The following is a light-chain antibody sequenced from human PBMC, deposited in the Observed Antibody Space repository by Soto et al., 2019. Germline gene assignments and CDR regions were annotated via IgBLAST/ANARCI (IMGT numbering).Light chain of an antibody. V-gene: IGLV2-14*01. CDR2: GVT. Sequence: QSALTQPASVSGSPGQSITISCTGTSSDVGGYNYVSWYQQHPGIAPKLLIYGVTNRPSGVSTRFSGSKSGNTAFLTISGLQAEDEADYHCSSYTSASTLLYLFGTGTKLTVL. CDR3: SSYTSASTLLYL. J-gene: IGLJ1*01. CDR1: SSDVGGYNY.